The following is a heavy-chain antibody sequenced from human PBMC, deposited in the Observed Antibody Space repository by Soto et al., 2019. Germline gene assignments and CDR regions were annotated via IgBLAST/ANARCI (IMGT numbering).Heavy chain of an antibody. V-gene: IGHV3-23*01. CDR2: ISGSGDGT. D-gene: IGHD2-2*01. CDR1: GFTFSSYA. J-gene: IGHJ4*02. CDR3: VTLGYCGPTTCYDRGRHTDY. Sequence: GGSLRLSCAASGFTFSSYAMNWVRQAPGKGLEWVSAISGSGDGTYYADSVKGRFTISRDNSKNTLYLQMNSLRADDTAVYYCVTLGYCGPTTCYDRGRHTDYWGQGTLVTVSS.